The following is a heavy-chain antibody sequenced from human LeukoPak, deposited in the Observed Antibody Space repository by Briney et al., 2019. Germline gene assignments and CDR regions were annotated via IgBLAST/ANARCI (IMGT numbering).Heavy chain of an antibody. J-gene: IGHJ4*02. CDR2: ISTGSSFI. CDR1: GFTFNSYS. CDR3: ARTDYYDKSIDY. V-gene: IGHV3-21*01. Sequence: MAGGSLRLSCAASGFTFNSYSMNWVRQAPGKGLEWVSSISTGSSFIYYADSVKGRFTISRDIAKNSLYPQMNSLRAEDTAVYYCARTDYYDKSIDYWGQGTLVTVSS. D-gene: IGHD3-22*01.